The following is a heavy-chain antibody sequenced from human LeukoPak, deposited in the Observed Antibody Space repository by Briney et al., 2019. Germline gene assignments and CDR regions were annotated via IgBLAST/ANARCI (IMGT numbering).Heavy chain of an antibody. V-gene: IGHV4-59*08. Sequence: PSETLSLTCTVSGGSISSYSWSWIRQPPGKGLEWIGYIYYSGSTNYIPSLTSRVTISLDTSKNQFSLRLSSVTAADTAFYYCAKHGGSSGYPYYFDYWGQGTLVTVSS. CDR2: IYYSGST. D-gene: IGHD3-22*01. CDR1: GGSISSYS. J-gene: IGHJ4*02. CDR3: AKHGGSSGYPYYFDY.